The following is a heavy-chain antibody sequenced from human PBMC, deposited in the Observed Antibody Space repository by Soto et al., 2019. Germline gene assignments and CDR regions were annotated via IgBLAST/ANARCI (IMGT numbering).Heavy chain of an antibody. J-gene: IGHJ6*02. CDR1: GGSISSYY. CDR3: ARFSSSYDMDV. Sequence: PSETLSLTCTVSGGSISSYYWSWIRQPPGKGLEWIGYIYYSGSTDYNPSLKSRVTISLDTSKNQFSLKLSSVTAADTAIYYCARFSSSYDMDVWGQGTTVTVSS. V-gene: IGHV4-59*01. D-gene: IGHD6-19*01. CDR2: IYYSGST.